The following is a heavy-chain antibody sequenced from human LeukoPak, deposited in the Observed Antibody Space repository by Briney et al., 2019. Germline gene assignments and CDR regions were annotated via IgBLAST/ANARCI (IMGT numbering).Heavy chain of an antibody. D-gene: IGHD3-10*01. CDR2: ISGPAGSW. Sequence: GGSLRLSCAASGFTFSSYAMSWVRQAPGKGLEWVSAISGPAGSWDYADSVKGRFTISRDNSKNTLFLQMNSLRAEDTAVYYCARPPSMARGWGQGTLVTVSS. CDR3: ARPPSMARG. CDR1: GFTFSSYA. J-gene: IGHJ4*02. V-gene: IGHV3-23*01.